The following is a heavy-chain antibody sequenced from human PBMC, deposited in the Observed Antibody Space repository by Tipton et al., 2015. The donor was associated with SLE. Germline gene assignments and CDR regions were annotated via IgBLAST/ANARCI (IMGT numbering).Heavy chain of an antibody. CDR2: IYHSGST. D-gene: IGHD6-13*01. CDR3: ARGDSSSWYTVDI. J-gene: IGHJ3*02. V-gene: IGHV4-38-2*02. CDR1: GYSISSGYY. Sequence: TLSLTCTVSGYSISSGYYWGWIRQPPGKGLEWIGSIYHSGSTYSNPSLKSRVTISVDTSKNQFSLKLSSVTAADTAVYYCARGDSSSWYTVDIWGQGTMVTVSS.